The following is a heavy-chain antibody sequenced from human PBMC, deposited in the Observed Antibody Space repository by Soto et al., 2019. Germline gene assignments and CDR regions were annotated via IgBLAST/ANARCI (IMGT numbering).Heavy chain of an antibody. D-gene: IGHD2-2*01. CDR3: AREDSIIIPAVSDF. V-gene: IGHV3-21*01. Sequence: LRLSCTVSGFAFNNYGINWVRQAPGKGLEWVSSISKSDYTYYSDSVKGRFTISRDNAKNSVSLQMNTLRVEDTAVYYCAREDSIIIPAVSDFWGQGTLVTVSS. J-gene: IGHJ4*02. CDR1: GFAFNNYG. CDR2: ISKSDYT.